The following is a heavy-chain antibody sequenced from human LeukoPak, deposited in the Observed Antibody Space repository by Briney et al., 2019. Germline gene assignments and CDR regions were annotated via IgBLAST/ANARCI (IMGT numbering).Heavy chain of an antibody. V-gene: IGHV4-59*01. CDR1: GGSISSYY. D-gene: IGHD3-9*01. Sequence: SETLSLTCTVSGGSISSYYWSWIRLPPGKGLEWIGYLSKSGNTNYSPSLKSRVTIFGDTSKNQFFLKLSSETAADTAVYYCARARYVNSFYALDIWGQGTLVTVSS. CDR3: ARARYVNSFYALDI. J-gene: IGHJ3*02. CDR2: LSKSGNT.